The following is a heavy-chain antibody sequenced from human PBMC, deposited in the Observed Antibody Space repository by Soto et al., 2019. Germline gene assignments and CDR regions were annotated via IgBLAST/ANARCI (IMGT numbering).Heavy chain of an antibody. Sequence: DVQLLESGAGLVQPGGSLRLSCAASGFTFSNYTMAWVRQAPGRGLEWVSIISTSGFSTFYADSVKGRFTISRDNSKDTVFLQMNSLRAEDTAVYYCAKGSGYCLAGTCYGYFDYWGQGNLVTVSS. V-gene: IGHV3-23*01. J-gene: IGHJ4*02. D-gene: IGHD2-15*01. CDR3: AKGSGYCLAGTCYGYFDY. CDR2: ISTSGFST. CDR1: GFTFSNYT.